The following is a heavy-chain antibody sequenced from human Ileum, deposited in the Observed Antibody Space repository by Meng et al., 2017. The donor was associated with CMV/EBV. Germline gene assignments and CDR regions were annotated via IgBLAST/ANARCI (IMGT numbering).Heavy chain of an antibody. CDR2: INIDGTFR. D-gene: IGHD1-14*01. Sequence: RACAASGFGFGYYWMHWVRQAPGKGLEWVSRINIDGTFRRYADSVEGRCTVSRDNAKNMLYLEMNNLRAEDTAVYYCARENNGPEEYWGQGTPVTVSS. V-gene: IGHV3-74*01. J-gene: IGHJ4*01. CDR3: ARENNGPEEY. CDR1: GFGFGYYW.